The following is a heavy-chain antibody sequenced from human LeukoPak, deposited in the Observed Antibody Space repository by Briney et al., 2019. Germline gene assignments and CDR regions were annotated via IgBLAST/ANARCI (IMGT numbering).Heavy chain of an antibody. CDR2: ISYDGSNK. CDR3: ARDTLDIVVVPAAIPLSPLYGYYYYYGMDV. J-gene: IGHJ6*02. Sequence: PGGSLRLSCAASGFTFSSYAMHWVRQAPGKGLEWVAVISYDGSNKYYADSVKGRFTISRDNSKNTLYLQMNSLRAEDTAVYYCARDTLDIVVVPAAIPLSPLYGYYYYYGMDVWGQGTTVTVSS. V-gene: IGHV3-30*04. CDR1: GFTFSSYA. D-gene: IGHD2-2*03.